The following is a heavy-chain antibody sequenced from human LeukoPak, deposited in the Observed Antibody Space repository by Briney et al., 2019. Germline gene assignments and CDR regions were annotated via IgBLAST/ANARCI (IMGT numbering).Heavy chain of an antibody. J-gene: IGHJ6*03. CDR2: IWHDGSNK. D-gene: IGHD5-24*01. CDR1: GFTFSNYG. CDR3: AKDGDAYIEYYYYYMDV. Sequence: PRGSLRLSCVSSGFTFSNYGMHWVRQAPGKGLEWVALIWHDGSNKYYADSVRGRVTISRDNSKNTLYLQMNSLTAEDTAVYFCAKDGDAYIEYYYYYMDVWGKGTTVTVSS. V-gene: IGHV3-33*06.